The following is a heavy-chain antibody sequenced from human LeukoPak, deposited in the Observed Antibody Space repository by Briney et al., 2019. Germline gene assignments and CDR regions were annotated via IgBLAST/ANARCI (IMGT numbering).Heavy chain of an antibody. D-gene: IGHD3-16*02. Sequence: GSLRLSCAASGFTFSSYAMSWIRQPPGKGLEWIGEINHSGSTNYNPSLKSRVTISVDTSKNQFSLKLSSVTAADTAVYYCARGRDYVWGSYRSPFDYWGQGTLVTVSS. V-gene: IGHV4-34*01. CDR1: GFTFSSYA. J-gene: IGHJ4*02. CDR2: INHSGST. CDR3: ARGRDYVWGSYRSPFDY.